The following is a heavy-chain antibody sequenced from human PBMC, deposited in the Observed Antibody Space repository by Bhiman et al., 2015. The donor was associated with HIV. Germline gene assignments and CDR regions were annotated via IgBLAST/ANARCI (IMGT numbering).Heavy chain of an antibody. CDR2: ISSSSSYI. CDR1: GFTLSSHS. Sequence: EVQLVESGGGLVKPGGSLRLSCAASGFTLSSHSMNWVRQTPGKGLEWVSSISSSSSYIYYADSVKGRFTISRDNAKNSLDLQMNSLRDEDTAVYYCAMGSSSALSAERFDPWGQGTLVTVSS. V-gene: IGHV3-21*01. J-gene: IGHJ5*02. CDR3: AMGSSSALSAERFDP. D-gene: IGHD6-6*01.